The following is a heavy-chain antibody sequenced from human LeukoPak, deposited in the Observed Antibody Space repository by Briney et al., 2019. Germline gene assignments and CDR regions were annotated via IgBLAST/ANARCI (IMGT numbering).Heavy chain of an antibody. J-gene: IGHJ4*02. CDR2: ISAYNGNT. V-gene: IGHV1-18*01. CDR1: GGAFSSYA. D-gene: IGHD3-3*02. CDR3: ARDYPHSDY. Sequence: ASVKVSCKASGGAFSSYAISWVRQAPGQGLEWMGWISAYNGNTNYAQKLQGRVTMTTDTSTSTAYMELRTLRSDDTAVYYCARDYPHSDYWGQGTLVTVSS.